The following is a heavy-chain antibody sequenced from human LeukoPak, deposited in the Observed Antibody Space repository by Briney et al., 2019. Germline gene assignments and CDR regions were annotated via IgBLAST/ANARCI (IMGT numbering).Heavy chain of an antibody. J-gene: IGHJ4*02. CDR1: GFSFSNAW. D-gene: IGHD7-27*01. CDR3: AREDWGTTGHSFGY. CDR2: LWSDASNT. Sequence: GGSLRLSCAASGFSFSNAWMSWVRQAPGKGLELVAVLWSDASNTYYADSVKGRFTISRDLSKNTLYLQMTSLRVEDTAVYYCAREDWGTTGHSFGYWGQGTLVTVSS. V-gene: IGHV3-33*08.